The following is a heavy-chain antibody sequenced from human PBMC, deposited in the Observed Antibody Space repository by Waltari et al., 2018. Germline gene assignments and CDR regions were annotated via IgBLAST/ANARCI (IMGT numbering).Heavy chain of an antibody. CDR1: GYNFNTYG. D-gene: IGHD3-3*01. Sequence: QVQLVQSGAEVKKHGASVKVACRASGYNFNTYGLTWVRQAPGQGLEWMGGISPYNDDTKYSKNFQGRISMTTDLTTRTAYMELRRLRADDTAVYYCARDFWSQTSGRELSLMDVWGKGTTVTVSS. V-gene: IGHV1-18*01. CDR3: ARDFWSQTSGRELSLMDV. CDR2: ISPYNDDT. J-gene: IGHJ6*03.